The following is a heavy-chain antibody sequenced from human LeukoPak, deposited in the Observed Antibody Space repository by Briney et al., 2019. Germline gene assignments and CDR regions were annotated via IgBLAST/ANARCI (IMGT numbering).Heavy chain of an antibody. CDR3: ARGWYSYGTWDY. J-gene: IGHJ4*02. CDR2: IYYSGST. CDR1: GGSISSYY. Sequence: SETLSLTCTVSGGSISSYYWSWIRQPPGKGLEWIGYIYYSGSTNYNPSLKSRVTISVDTSKNQFSLKLSSVTAADTAFYYCARGWYSYGTWDYWGQGTLVTVSS. V-gene: IGHV4-59*01. D-gene: IGHD5-18*01.